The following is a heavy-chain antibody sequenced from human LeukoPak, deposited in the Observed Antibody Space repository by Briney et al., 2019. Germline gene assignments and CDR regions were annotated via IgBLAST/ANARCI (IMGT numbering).Heavy chain of an antibody. CDR3: ARGAYYYED. CDR2: ISSSSSTI. V-gene: IGHV3-48*01. CDR1: GFTFSSHS. J-gene: IGHJ4*02. D-gene: IGHD3-22*01. Sequence: GGSLRLSCAASGFTFSSHSMNWVRQAPGKGLEWVSYISSSSSTIYYAGSVKGRFTISRDNAKNSLYLQMNSLRAEDTAVYYCARGAYYYEDWGQGTLVTVSS.